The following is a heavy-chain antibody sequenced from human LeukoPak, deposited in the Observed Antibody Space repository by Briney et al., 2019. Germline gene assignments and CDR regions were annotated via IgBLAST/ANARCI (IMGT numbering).Heavy chain of an antibody. J-gene: IGHJ3*01. Sequence: GGSLRLSCTASGFTFSTYAMTWVRQAPGKGLDWVSGIGASGADTYYADSAKGRFTVSRDNSKNTLYLQMSSLRADDTAVYFCAKRPRDSSGYYLGAFDGWGQGTTVAVSS. D-gene: IGHD3-22*01. CDR3: AKRPRDSSGYYLGAFDG. V-gene: IGHV3-23*01. CDR2: IGASGADT. CDR1: GFTFSTYA.